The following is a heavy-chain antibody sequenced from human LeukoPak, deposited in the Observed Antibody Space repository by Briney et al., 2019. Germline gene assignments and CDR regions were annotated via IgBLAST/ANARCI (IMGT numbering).Heavy chain of an antibody. V-gene: IGHV1-69*13. CDR3: ARDKGANYFDY. J-gene: IGHJ4*02. CDR1: AGTVSSYA. Sequence: ASVKVSCKASAGTVSSYAISWVRQAPGQGLEWMGGIIPIFGTANYAQKFQRIVTITADESTSTAYMELSSLRSEDTAVYYCARDKGANYFDYWGQGALVTVSS. CDR2: IIPIFGTA. D-gene: IGHD3-16*01.